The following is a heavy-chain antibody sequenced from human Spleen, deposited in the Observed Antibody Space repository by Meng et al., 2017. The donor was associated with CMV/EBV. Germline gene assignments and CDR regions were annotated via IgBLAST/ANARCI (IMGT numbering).Heavy chain of an antibody. J-gene: IGHJ4*02. CDR3: AKGGARPLDF. D-gene: IGHD3-16*01. CDR1: GFSFRANW. Sequence: ESLKISCAASGFSFRANWIHWVRQGPGKGLVWVSRINGDGSSTNYADSVKGRFTISRDSAENTLYPQMNSLRAEDTAVYYCAKGGARPLDFWGQGTLVTVSS. V-gene: IGHV3-74*01. CDR2: INGDGSST.